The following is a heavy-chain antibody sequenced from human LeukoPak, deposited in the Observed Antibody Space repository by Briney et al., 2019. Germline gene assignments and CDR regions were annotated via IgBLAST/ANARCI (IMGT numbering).Heavy chain of an antibody. D-gene: IGHD3-9*01. V-gene: IGHV3-23*01. CDR2: ISGSGGST. J-gene: IGHJ5*02. Sequence: GGSLRLSCAASGFTFSSYAMSWVRQAPGKGLEWVSAISGSGGSTYYADSVEGRFTISRDNSKNTLYLQMNSLRAEDTAVYYCAKDLHDILTGSPPGWFDPWGQGTLVTVSS. CDR3: AKDLHDILTGSPPGWFDP. CDR1: GFTFSSYA.